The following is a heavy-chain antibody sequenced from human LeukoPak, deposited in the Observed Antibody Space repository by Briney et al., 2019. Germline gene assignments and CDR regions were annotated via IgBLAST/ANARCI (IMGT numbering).Heavy chain of an antibody. Sequence: SETLSLTCAVYGGSFSGYYWSWIRQPPGKGLEWIGEINHSGSTNYNPSLKSRVTISVDTSKNQSSLKLSSVTAADTAVYYCARGRNRYYYYMDVWGKGTTITVSS. V-gene: IGHV4-34*01. D-gene: IGHD1-14*01. CDR3: ARGRNRYYYYMDV. J-gene: IGHJ6*03. CDR2: INHSGST. CDR1: GGSFSGYY.